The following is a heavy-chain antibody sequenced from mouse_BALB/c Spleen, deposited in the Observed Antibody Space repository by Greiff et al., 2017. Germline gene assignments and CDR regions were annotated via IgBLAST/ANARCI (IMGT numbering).Heavy chain of an antibody. CDR2: ISYSGST. V-gene: IGHV3-2*02. CDR1: GYSITSDYA. D-gene: IGHD2-10*02. J-gene: IGHJ4*01. Sequence: EVQLVESGPGLVKPSQSLSLTCTVTGYSITSDYAWNWIRQFPGNKLEWMGYISYSGSTSYNPSLKSRISITRDTSKNQFFLQLNSVTTEDTATYYCARSYGNYEGDAMDYWGQGTSVTVSS. CDR3: ARSYGNYEGDAMDY.